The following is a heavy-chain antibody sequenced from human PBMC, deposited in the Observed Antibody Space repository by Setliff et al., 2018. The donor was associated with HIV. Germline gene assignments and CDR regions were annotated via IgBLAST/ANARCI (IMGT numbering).Heavy chain of an antibody. CDR1: GGSISNYY. CDR3: ARGYYDSSGTFDY. Sequence: PSETLSLTCTVSGGSISNYYWSWIRQPPGKGLEWIGYVYYNGGTQYNPSLKSRVTISADTSKNQFSLKLNSVTAADTAVYFCARGYYDSSGTFDYWGQGTLVTVSS. CDR2: VYYNGGT. D-gene: IGHD3-22*01. V-gene: IGHV4-59*01. J-gene: IGHJ4*02.